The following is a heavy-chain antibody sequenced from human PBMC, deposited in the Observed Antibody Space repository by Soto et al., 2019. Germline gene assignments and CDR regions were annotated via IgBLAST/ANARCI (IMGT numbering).Heavy chain of an antibody. J-gene: IGHJ4*02. Sequence: PGGSLRLSCAASGFTFSSYGMHWVRQAPGKGLERVAVISYDGSNKYYADSVKGRFTISRDNSKNTLYLQMNSLRAEDTAVYYGAKVRLRTVTTYYFDYWGQGTLVTVSS. CDR3: AKVRLRTVTTYYFDY. CDR1: GFTFSSYG. D-gene: IGHD4-17*01. CDR2: ISYDGSNK. V-gene: IGHV3-30*18.